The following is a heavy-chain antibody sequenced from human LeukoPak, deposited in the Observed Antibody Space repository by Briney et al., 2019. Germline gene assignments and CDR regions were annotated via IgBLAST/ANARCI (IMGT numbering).Heavy chain of an antibody. D-gene: IGHD2-15*01. Sequence: TGGSLRLSCAASGFTFSDYYMSWIRQAPGKGLEWVSYISSSGSTIYYADSVKGRFTISRDNAKNSLYLQMNSLRAEDTAVYYCAKDLSYCSGGTCYTSRYYGMDVWGQGTTVTVSS. J-gene: IGHJ6*02. CDR1: GFTFSDYY. CDR3: AKDLSYCSGGTCYTSRYYGMDV. V-gene: IGHV3-11*04. CDR2: ISSSGSTI.